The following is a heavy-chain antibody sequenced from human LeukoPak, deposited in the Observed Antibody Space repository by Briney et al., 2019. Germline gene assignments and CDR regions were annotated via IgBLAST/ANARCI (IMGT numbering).Heavy chain of an antibody. D-gene: IGHD6-19*01. CDR1: GGSFSGYY. V-gene: IGHV4-34*01. CDR2: INHSGTT. J-gene: IGHJ4*02. Sequence: SETLSLTCAVHGGSFSGYYWTWIRQPPGKGLEWIGEINHSGTTNYNPSLKSRVTISVDTSKNQFSLKLSSVTAADTAVYYCARQDSSGWYYFDYWGQGTLVTVSS. CDR3: ARQDSSGWYYFDY.